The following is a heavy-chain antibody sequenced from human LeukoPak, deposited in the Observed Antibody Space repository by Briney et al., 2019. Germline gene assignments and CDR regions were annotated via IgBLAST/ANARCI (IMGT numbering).Heavy chain of an antibody. D-gene: IGHD6-19*01. V-gene: IGHV4-31*03. CDR2: IYYSGST. CDR1: GGSISSGGYY. J-gene: IGHJ6*04. Sequence: SETLSLTCTVSGGSISSGGYYWSWIRQHPGKGLEWIGYIYYSGSTYYNPSLKSRVTISVDTSKNQFSLKLSSVTAADTAVYYRARGGAYSSGWYVEGYYYYGMDVWGKGTTVTVSS. CDR3: ARGGAYSSGWYVEGYYYYGMDV.